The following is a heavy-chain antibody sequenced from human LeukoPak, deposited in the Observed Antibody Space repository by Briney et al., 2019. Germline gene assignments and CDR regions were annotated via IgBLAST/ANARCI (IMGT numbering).Heavy chain of an antibody. V-gene: IGHV1-46*01. Sequence: EASVKASCKASGYTFTSYYMHWVRQAPGKGLEWVGIINPSGGSTSYAQKFQGRLTMTRDTSTNTVYMELSSLRSEDTAVDYCARDCYDGSGYYGDYWYFDLWGRGTLVTVSS. CDR1: GYTFTSYY. J-gene: IGHJ2*01. D-gene: IGHD3-22*01. CDR3: ARDCYDGSGYYGDYWYFDL. CDR2: INPSGGST.